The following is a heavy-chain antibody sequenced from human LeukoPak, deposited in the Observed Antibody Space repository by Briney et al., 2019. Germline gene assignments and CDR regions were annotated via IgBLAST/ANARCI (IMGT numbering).Heavy chain of an antibody. D-gene: IGHD6-13*01. CDR2: ISGSGGST. CDR3: AKWYSSSWSIYYYYYYYMDV. V-gene: IGHV3-23*01. CDR1: GFTFSSYG. J-gene: IGHJ6*03. Sequence: GGSLRLSCAASGFTFSSYGMSWVRQAPGKGLEWVSAISGSGGSTYYADSVKGRFTISRDNSKNTLYLQMNSLRAEDTAVYYCAKWYSSSWSIYYYYYYYMDVWGKGTTVTISS.